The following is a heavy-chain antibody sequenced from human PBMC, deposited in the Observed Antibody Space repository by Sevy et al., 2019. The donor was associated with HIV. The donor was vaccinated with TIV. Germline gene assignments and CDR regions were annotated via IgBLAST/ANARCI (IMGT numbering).Heavy chain of an antibody. J-gene: IGHJ6*02. CDR1: GFRFNNFG. Sequence: GGSLRLSCAASGFRFNNFGVYWVRQAPGKGLEGVAFIRYDGINKYYVDSVKGRSTISRDNSKDTLYLEMKSLRLEDTAIYYCAKGGSGGIDYYGMDVWGQGTTVTVSS. CDR3: AKGGSGGIDYYGMDV. D-gene: IGHD6-25*01. V-gene: IGHV3-30*02. CDR2: IRYDGINK.